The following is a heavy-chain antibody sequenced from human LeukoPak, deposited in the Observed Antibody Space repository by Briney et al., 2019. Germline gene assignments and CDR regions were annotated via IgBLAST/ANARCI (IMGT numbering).Heavy chain of an antibody. CDR3: ARGYVGATEYRFDP. D-gene: IGHD1-26*01. CDR1: GYTFTSYD. CDR2: MNPNSGNT. V-gene: IGHV1-8*01. Sequence: ASVKVSCKASGYTFTSYDINWVRQATGQGLEWMGWMNPNSGNTGYAQKFQGRVTMTRNTSISTAYMEVSSLRSEDTAVYYCARGYVGATEYRFDPWGQGTLVTVSS. J-gene: IGHJ5*02.